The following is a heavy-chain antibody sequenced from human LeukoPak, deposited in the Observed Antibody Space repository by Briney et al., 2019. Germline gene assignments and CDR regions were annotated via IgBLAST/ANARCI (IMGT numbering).Heavy chain of an antibody. V-gene: IGHV4-4*07. CDR2: IYTSGNT. CDR1: GGAISNYY. CDR3: ARGGGIPDPDYYYYYYMDV. D-gene: IGHD2-2*02. Sequence: SETLSLTCSVSGGAISNYYWSWIRQPAGKGLEWIGRIYTSGNTNYNPSLKSRVTMSVDTSRNQFSLKLSSVTAADTAVYYCARGGGIPDPDYYYYYYMDVWGKGTKVTVS. J-gene: IGHJ6*03.